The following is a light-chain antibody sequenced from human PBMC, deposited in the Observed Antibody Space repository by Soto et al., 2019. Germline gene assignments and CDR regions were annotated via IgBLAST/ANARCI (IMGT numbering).Light chain of an antibody. CDR3: QQYHNWPL. J-gene: IGKJ1*01. Sequence: EIVMTQSPATLSVSPGERATLSCRASQSVSSNLAWYQQKPGQAPRLLIYGASTRATGIPARFSGSGSGTEFTLTISSLQSEDFAVYSCQQYHNWPLFGQGTKVEIK. CDR1: QSVSSN. CDR2: GAS. V-gene: IGKV3-15*01.